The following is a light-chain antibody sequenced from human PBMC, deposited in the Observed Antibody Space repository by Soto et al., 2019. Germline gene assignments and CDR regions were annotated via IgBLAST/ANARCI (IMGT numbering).Light chain of an antibody. CDR3: QQSYSTPRLT. V-gene: IGKV1-39*01. Sequence: DIQMTQSPSSLSASVGDRVTITCRASQSISSYLNWYQQKPGKAPKLLIYAASSLQSGVPSRFSGSGSGTDFTLTISSLQPDDFATYYCQQSYSTPRLTFGGGTKVDIK. CDR1: QSISSY. CDR2: AAS. J-gene: IGKJ4*01.